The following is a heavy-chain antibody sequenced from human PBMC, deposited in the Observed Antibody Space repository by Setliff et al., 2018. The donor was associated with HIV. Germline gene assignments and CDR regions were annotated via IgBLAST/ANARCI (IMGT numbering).Heavy chain of an antibody. D-gene: IGHD2-8*01. V-gene: IGHV3-23*01. CDR1: GFTFSSYA. Sequence: GGSLRLSCAASGFTFSSYAMSWVRQAPGKGLEWVSGISGSGGSTYYADSVKGRFTISRDNSKNTLYVQMSSLRAEDTAVYYCARETRVYAMGAAGNFDYWGQGTLVTVSS. CDR2: ISGSGGST. J-gene: IGHJ4*02. CDR3: ARETRVYAMGAAGNFDY.